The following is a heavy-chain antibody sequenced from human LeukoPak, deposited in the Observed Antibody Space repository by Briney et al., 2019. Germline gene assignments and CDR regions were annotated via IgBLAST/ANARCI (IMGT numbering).Heavy chain of an antibody. J-gene: IGHJ4*02. CDR2: INHSGNT. V-gene: IGHV4-34*01. D-gene: IGHD3-9*01. CDR1: GGSFSGYY. CDR3: AREGAIYYDILTGYYGGSTIDY. Sequence: SETLSLTCAVYGGSFSGYYWSWIRQPPGKGLEWIGEINHSGNTNYNPSLKSRVTISVDTSKNQFSLKLSSVTAADTAVYYCAREGAIYYDILTGYYGGSTIDYWGQGTLVTVSS.